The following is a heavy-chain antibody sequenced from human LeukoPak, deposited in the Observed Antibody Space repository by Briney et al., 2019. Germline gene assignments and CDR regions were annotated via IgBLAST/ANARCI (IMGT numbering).Heavy chain of an antibody. J-gene: IGHJ4*02. V-gene: IGHV4-34*01. CDR3: ARGRRRGWDSYGYFFDY. CDR1: GGSFSGYY. Sequence: SETLSLTCAVYGGSFSGYYWSWIRQPPGKGLEWIGEINHSGSTNYNPSLKSRVTISVDTSKSQFSLKLSSVTAADTAVYYCARGRRRGWDSYGYFFDYWGQGTLVTVSS. D-gene: IGHD5-18*01. CDR2: INHSGST.